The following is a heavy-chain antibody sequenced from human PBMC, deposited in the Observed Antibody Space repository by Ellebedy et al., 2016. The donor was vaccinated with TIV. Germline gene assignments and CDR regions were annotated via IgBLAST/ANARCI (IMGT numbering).Heavy chain of an antibody. CDR3: ARAVTGSRDGYQSGTFDP. D-gene: IGHD5-24*01. CDR1: GYSFTTYY. CDR2: INSSGGST. J-gene: IGHJ5*02. V-gene: IGHV1-46*01. Sequence: ASVKVSXXASGYSFTTYYMHWVRQAPGQGLEWMGIINSSGGSTSYAQKFQGRVTMTRDTSTSTVYMELSSLRSEDTAVYYCARAVTGSRDGYQSGTFDPWGQGTLVTVSS.